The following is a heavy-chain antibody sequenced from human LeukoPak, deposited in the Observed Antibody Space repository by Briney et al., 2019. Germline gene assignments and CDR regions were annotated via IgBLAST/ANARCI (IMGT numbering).Heavy chain of an antibody. CDR2: INHSGST. J-gene: IGHJ5*02. Sequence: SETLSLTCAVYGGSFSGYYWSWIRQPPGKGLEWIGEINHSGSTNYNPSLKSRVTISVDTSKNQFSLKLSSVTAADTAVYYCARAIGGIAAAGRWFDPWGQGTLVTVSS. CDR3: ARAIGGIAAAGRWFDP. CDR1: GGSFSGYY. D-gene: IGHD6-13*01. V-gene: IGHV4-34*01.